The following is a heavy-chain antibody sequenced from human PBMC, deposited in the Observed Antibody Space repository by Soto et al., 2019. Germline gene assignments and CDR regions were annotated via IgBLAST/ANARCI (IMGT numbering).Heavy chain of an antibody. D-gene: IGHD6-19*01. CDR3: TRDIPVPWLAGSSFDY. V-gene: IGHV3-7*01. J-gene: IGHJ4*02. CDR2: IKQDGSEK. Sequence: EVQLVESGGGLVQPGGSLRLSCAASGFTFSSYWMSWVRQAPGKGLEWVDNIKQDGSEKYYVDSVKGRFTISRDNARNSLYLKMISRSDADTTAYYCTRDIPVPWLAGSSFDYWGQGTLVTVA. CDR1: GFTFSSYW.